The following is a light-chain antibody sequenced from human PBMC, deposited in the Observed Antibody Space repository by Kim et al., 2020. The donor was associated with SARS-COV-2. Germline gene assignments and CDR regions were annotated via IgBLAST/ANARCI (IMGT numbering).Light chain of an antibody. CDR3: QVWDNDNDQWV. Sequence: APGNTATLTCGGDDIGSRSVHWYQRKPPQAPVLVIFSDTDRPSGIAERFSGSNSGNTATLTISRVELGDEADYYCQVWDNDNDQWVFGGGTKLTVL. CDR2: SDT. V-gene: IGLV3-21*04. CDR1: DIGSRS. J-gene: IGLJ3*02.